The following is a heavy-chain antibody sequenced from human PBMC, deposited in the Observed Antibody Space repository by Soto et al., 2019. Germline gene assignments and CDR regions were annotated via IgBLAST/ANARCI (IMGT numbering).Heavy chain of an antibody. Sequence: PSETLSLTCAVSGGSISSSNWWSWVRQPPGKGLEWIGEIYHSGSTNYNPSLKSRVTISVDKSKNQFSLKLSSVTAADTAVYYCATHHGSYYKQYDYWGQGTLVPVSS. CDR3: ATHHGSYYKQYDY. J-gene: IGHJ4*02. V-gene: IGHV4-4*02. CDR1: GGSISSSNW. D-gene: IGHD1-26*01. CDR2: IYHSGST.